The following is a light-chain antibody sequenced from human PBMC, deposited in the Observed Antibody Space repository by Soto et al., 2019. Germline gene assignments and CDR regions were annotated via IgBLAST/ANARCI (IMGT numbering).Light chain of an antibody. J-gene: IGLJ2*01. CDR3: TSYTSITTLVL. CDR1: SSDIGDYNS. V-gene: IGLV2-14*01. Sequence: QSALTQPASVSGSPGQSITISCTGTSSDIGDYNSVSWYQQYPGKAPKLMIYDVNHRPSGVSNRFSGSKSGNTASLTISGLQAEDEADHFCTSYTSITTLVLFGGGTKLTVL. CDR2: DVN.